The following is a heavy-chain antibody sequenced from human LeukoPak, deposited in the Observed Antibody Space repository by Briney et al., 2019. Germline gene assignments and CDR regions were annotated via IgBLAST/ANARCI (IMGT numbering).Heavy chain of an antibody. CDR2: ISYDGSNK. Sequence: PGGSLRLSCAASGFTFSSYAMHWVRQAPGKGLEWVAVISYDGSNKYYADSVKGRFTISRDNSKNTLYLQMNSLRAEDTAVYYCAGNYDSSGYNFDYWGQGTLVTVSS. D-gene: IGHD3-22*01. CDR3: AGNYDSSGYNFDY. CDR1: GFTFSSYA. V-gene: IGHV3-30-3*01. J-gene: IGHJ4*02.